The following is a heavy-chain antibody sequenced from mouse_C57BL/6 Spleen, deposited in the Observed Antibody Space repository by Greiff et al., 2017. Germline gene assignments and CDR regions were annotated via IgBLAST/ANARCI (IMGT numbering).Heavy chain of an antibody. D-gene: IGHD2-1*01. CDR1: GFSLTSYG. Sequence: VKLVESGPGLVAPSQSLSITCTVSGFSLTSYGVHWVRQPPGKGLAWLVVIWSDGSTTYNSALKSRLSISKDNSKSQVFLKMNSLQTDDTAMYYCARQIYYGNYYAMDYWGQGTSVTVSS. V-gene: IGHV2-6-1*01. CDR3: ARQIYYGNYYAMDY. J-gene: IGHJ4*01. CDR2: IWSDGST.